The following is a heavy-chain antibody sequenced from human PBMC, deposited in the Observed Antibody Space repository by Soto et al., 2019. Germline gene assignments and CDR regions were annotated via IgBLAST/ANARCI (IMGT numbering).Heavy chain of an antibody. CDR3: AKPPGSGWAEFDY. Sequence: EVQLLESGGGLVQPGGSLRLSCAASGFTFSSYAMSWVRQAPGKGLEWVSAISGSGGSTYYADSVKGRFTISRDNSKNTLYLQMNSLRAEDTAVDYCAKPPGSGWAEFDYWGQGTLVTVSS. V-gene: IGHV3-23*01. CDR2: ISGSGGST. CDR1: GFTFSSYA. D-gene: IGHD6-19*01. J-gene: IGHJ4*02.